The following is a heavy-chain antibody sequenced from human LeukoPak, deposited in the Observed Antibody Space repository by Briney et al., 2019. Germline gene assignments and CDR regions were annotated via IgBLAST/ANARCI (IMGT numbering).Heavy chain of an antibody. CDR3: ARHEGLARPFDY. Sequence: SETLSLTCSVSGSSISNYYWSWIRQSPGKGLEWIGYIYSTGSTDYNPSLKSRVSISVETSKNQFSLRLSSVTAADTAVYFCARHEGLARPFDYWGQGTLVPVSS. V-gene: IGHV4-59*08. CDR2: IYSTGST. D-gene: IGHD6-19*01. J-gene: IGHJ4*02. CDR1: GSSISNYY.